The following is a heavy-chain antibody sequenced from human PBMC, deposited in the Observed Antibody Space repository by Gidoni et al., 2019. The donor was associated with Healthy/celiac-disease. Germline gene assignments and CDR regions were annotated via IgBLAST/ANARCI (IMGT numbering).Heavy chain of an antibody. Sequence: QVQLVESGGGLSQLGRSLRPPCAASGFPFSSYGMHWVRQAPGKGLEWVAVIWYDGSNKYYADSVKGRFTISRDNSKNTLYLQMNSLRAEDTAVYYCARERIAARGWFDPWGQGTLVTVSS. CDR2: IWYDGSNK. J-gene: IGHJ5*02. CDR1: GFPFSSYG. V-gene: IGHV3-33*01. CDR3: ARERIAARGWFDP. D-gene: IGHD6-6*01.